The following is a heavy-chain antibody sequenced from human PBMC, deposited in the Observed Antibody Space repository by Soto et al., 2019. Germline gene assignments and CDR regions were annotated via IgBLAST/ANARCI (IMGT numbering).Heavy chain of an antibody. V-gene: IGHV1-69*14. J-gene: IGHJ6*02. CDR1: GGTFRTAA. D-gene: IGHD2-8*01. CDR2: IMPVFRTP. Sequence: QVHLEQSGAEVKKPGSSVKVSCKASGGTFRTAAVSWVRQAPGQGREWLGGIMPVFRTPDYAQKIQGRATIPADKSTGTAYMEWSGLRSDDTAVYYCARDNDRPQLGGNYYYILDVWGQGTTITVSS. CDR3: ARDNDRPQLGGNYYYILDV.